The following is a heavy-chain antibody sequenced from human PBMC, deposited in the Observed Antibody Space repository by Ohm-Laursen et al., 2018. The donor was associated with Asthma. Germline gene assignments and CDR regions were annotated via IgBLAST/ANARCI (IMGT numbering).Heavy chain of an antibody. J-gene: IGHJ4*02. D-gene: IGHD3-10*01. CDR2: ISGSGGST. CDR1: GFTFSSYA. CDR3: AKAVDYYGSGTLDY. Sequence: SLRLSCSASGFTFSSYAMSWVRQAPGKGLEWVSSISGSGGSTYSADSVKGRFTISRDNSKSTLYLQMNSLRAEDTAVYYCAKAVDYYGSGTLDYWGQGTLVTVSS. V-gene: IGHV3-23*01.